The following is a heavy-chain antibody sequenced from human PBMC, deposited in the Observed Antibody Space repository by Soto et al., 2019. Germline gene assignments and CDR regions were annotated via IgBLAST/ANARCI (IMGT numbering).Heavy chain of an antibody. CDR2: FARFFGTT. CDR3: AREVVTVTRLGWFDC. J-gene: IGHJ4*02. V-gene: IGHV1-69*06. Sequence: GASVKVSCKASGHTFNNYAMSWMRQTPGRGIEWLGEFARFFGTTNSPQEFQGRVTITADTPTSTAYIELSRLISEETAIYYCAREVVTVTRLGWFDCWGKGTLVTVSS. D-gene: IGHD2-21*02. CDR1: GHTFNNYA.